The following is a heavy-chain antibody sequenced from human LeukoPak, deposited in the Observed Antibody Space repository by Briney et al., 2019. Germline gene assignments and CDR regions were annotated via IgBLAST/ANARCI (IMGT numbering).Heavy chain of an antibody. CDR1: GGSISSYY. J-gene: IGHJ5*02. CDR3: ARAHLTLTRFDP. D-gene: IGHD4-23*01. Sequence: SETLSLTCTVSGGSISSYYWSWIRQPPGKGLEWIGYIYYSGSTYYNPSLKSRVTISVDTSKNQFSLKLSSVTAADTAVYYCARAHLTLTRFDPWGQGTLVTVSS. CDR2: IYYSGST. V-gene: IGHV4-59*08.